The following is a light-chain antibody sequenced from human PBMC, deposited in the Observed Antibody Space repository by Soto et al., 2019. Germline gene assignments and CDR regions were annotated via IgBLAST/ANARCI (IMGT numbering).Light chain of an antibody. CDR2: GAS. Sequence: DIVLTQSPATLSVSPWERATLSCRASHSVRSSLAWYQQKPGQAPRLLIYGASTRATGIPDRFSGSGSGTDFTLTISSLEPEDFAVYYCQQRSTRPTFGGGTKVDIK. CDR3: QQRSTRPT. CDR1: HSVRSS. J-gene: IGKJ4*01. V-gene: IGKV3-11*01.